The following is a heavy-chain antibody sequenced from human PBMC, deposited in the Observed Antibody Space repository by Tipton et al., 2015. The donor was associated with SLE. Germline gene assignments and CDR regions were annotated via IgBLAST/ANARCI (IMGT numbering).Heavy chain of an antibody. CDR1: GGSISSYY. CDR3: ARHVTYYGSGRVWFDP. J-gene: IGHJ5*02. Sequence: TLSLTCTVSGGSISSYYWSWIRQPPGKGLEWIGYIYYSGSTNYNPSHKSRVTISVDTSKNQFSLKLSSGTAADTAVYYCARHVTYYGSGRVWFDPWGQGTLVTVSS. V-gene: IGHV4-59*08. CDR2: IYYSGST. D-gene: IGHD3-10*01.